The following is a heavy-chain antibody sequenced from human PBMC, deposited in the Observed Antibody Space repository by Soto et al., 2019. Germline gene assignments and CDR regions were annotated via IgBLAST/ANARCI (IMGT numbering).Heavy chain of an antibody. CDR3: ARDLDYGDYPYYFDY. J-gene: IGHJ4*02. CDR1: GFTFSSYS. CDR2: ISSSSTI. Sequence: GGSLRLSCAASGFTFSSYSMNWVRQAPGKGLEWVSYISSSSTIYYADSVKGRFTISRDNAKNSLYLQMNSLRAEDTAVYYCARDLDYGDYPYYFDYWGQGTLVTVSS. V-gene: IGHV3-48*01. D-gene: IGHD4-17*01.